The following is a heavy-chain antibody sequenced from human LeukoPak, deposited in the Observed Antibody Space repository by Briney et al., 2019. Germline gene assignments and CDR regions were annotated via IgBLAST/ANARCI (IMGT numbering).Heavy chain of an antibody. D-gene: IGHD6-13*01. CDR3: ARDMVGLAANGNWFDP. V-gene: IGHV1-18*01. CDR2: IATYNGNS. Sequence: ASVKVSCKASGGTFSSYAISWVRQVPGQGLEWMGWIATYNGNSKYAQKVQGRVTMTTDTSTTTAYMELRTLRSDDTAVYYCARDMVGLAANGNWFDPWGQGTLVTVSS. CDR1: GGTFSSYA. J-gene: IGHJ5*02.